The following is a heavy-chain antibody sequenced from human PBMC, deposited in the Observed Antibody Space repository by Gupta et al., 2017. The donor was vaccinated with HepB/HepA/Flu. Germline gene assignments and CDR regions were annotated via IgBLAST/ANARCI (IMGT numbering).Heavy chain of an antibody. CDR3: AKTGIGGVVAALGP. D-gene: IGHD2-15*01. Sequence: QVQLVESGGGVVQPGRSLRLSCAAPGFTFSSYGMHWVRQAPGKGLEWVAVISYDGSNKYYADSVKGRFTISRDNSKNTLYLQMNSLRAEDTAVYYCAKTGIGGVVAALGPWGQGTLVTVSS. V-gene: IGHV3-30*18. J-gene: IGHJ5*02. CDR2: ISYDGSNK. CDR1: GFTFSSYG.